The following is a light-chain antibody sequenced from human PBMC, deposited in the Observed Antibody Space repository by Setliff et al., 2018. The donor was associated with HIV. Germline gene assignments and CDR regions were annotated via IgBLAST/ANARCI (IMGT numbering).Light chain of an antibody. CDR1: SSDVGGYNY. V-gene: IGLV2-14*01. Sequence: QSALTQPASVSGSPGQSITISCTGTSSDVGGYNYVSWYQQHPGKAPKLIIYEVRNRPSGISNRFSGPKSGNTASLTISGLQAEDEADYYCSSYASTNTLPFGTGTKVTVL. CDR3: SSYASTNTLP. CDR2: EVR. J-gene: IGLJ1*01.